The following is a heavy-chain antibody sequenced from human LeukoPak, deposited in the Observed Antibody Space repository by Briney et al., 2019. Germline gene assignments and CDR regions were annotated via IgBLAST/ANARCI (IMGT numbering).Heavy chain of an antibody. Sequence: GESLKISCKGSGYSFTSYWIGWVRQMPGKGLEWMGIIYPGDSDTRYSPSFQGQVTISAVKSISTAYLQWSSLKASDTAMYCCASVTYDFWSGYYIHWGQGTLVTVSS. V-gene: IGHV5-51*01. CDR2: IYPGDSDT. D-gene: IGHD3-3*01. CDR1: GYSFTSYW. J-gene: IGHJ4*02. CDR3: ASVTYDFWSGYYIH.